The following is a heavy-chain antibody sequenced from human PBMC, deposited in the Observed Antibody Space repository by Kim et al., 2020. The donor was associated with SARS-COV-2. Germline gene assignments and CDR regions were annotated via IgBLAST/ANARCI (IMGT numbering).Heavy chain of an antibody. V-gene: IGHV4-34*01. Sequence: TNYNPSLKSRVTISVDTSKNQFSLKVSSVTAADTAVYYCASGSRRSGSYYWGQGTLVTVSS. J-gene: IGHJ4*02. CDR3: ASGSRRSGSYY. D-gene: IGHD1-26*01. CDR2: T.